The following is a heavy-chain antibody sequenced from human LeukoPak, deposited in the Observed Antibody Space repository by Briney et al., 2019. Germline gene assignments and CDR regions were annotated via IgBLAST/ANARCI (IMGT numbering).Heavy chain of an antibody. D-gene: IGHD5-18*01. Sequence: GGSLRLACAASGFTFSKYPMHWVRQAPGKGLEWVAVISYDVGSNTYYADSVKGRFTISRDNSKNTLYLQMNSLRAEDTAVYYCARLNLGYGYFLEATKRDYWGQGTLVTVSS. J-gene: IGHJ4*02. CDR1: GFTFSKYP. V-gene: IGHV3-30-3*01. CDR2: ISYDVGSNT. CDR3: ARLNLGYGYFLEATKRDY.